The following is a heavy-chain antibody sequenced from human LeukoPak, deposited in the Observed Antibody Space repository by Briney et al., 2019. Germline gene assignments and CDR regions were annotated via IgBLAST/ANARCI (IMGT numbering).Heavy chain of an antibody. J-gene: IGHJ4*02. Sequence: HAASVKVSCTASGGTFSSYAISWVRQAPGQGLEWMGGIIPIFGTANYAQKFQGRVTITADESTSTAYMELSSLRSEDTAVYYCARDSVGFAPDYWGQGTLVTVSS. CDR2: IIPIFGTA. V-gene: IGHV1-69*13. CDR1: GGTFSSYA. D-gene: IGHD3-10*01. CDR3: ARDSVGFAPDY.